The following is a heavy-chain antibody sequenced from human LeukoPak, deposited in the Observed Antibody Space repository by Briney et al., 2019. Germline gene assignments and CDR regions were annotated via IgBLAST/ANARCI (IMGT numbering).Heavy chain of an antibody. J-gene: IGHJ6*02. CDR1: GYTFSNYY. D-gene: IGHD5-18*01. Sequence: ASVKVSCKASGYTFSNYYMHWVRQAPGRGLEWMGIINAGGGGTAYAQKFQGRVTMTRDTSTSTVYMELSSLRSEDTAMYYCARTHDRVNTPMVLYYYAMDVWGQGTTVTVSS. V-gene: IGHV1-46*01. CDR2: INAGGGGT. CDR3: ARTHDRVNTPMVLYYYAMDV.